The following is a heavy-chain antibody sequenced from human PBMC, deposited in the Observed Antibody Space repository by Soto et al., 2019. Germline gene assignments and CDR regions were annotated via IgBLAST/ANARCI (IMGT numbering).Heavy chain of an antibody. CDR3: ARWYYGSGSNYGMDV. CDR2: IWYDGSKI. D-gene: IGHD3-10*01. CDR1: GFTFSSHG. Sequence: QVQLVESGGGVVQPGRSLRLSCAASGFTFSSHGMHWVRQAPGKGLERVAVIWYDGSKIYYADSVKGRFTISRDNSKNTLYLQMNSLRAEDTAVYYCARWYYGSGSNYGMDVWGQGTTVTVSS. J-gene: IGHJ6*02. V-gene: IGHV3-33*01.